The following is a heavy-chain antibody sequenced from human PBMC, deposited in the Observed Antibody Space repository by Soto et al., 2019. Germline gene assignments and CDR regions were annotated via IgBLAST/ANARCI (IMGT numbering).Heavy chain of an antibody. CDR2: IYYSGST. CDR3: ARADDFWSGPFDY. V-gene: IGHV4-30-4*01. CDR1: GGSISSGDYY. Sequence: PSETLSLTCTVSGGSISSGDYYWSWIRQPPGKGLEWIGYIYYSGSTYYNPSLKSRVTISVDTSKNQFSLKLSSVTAADTAVYYCARADDFWSGPFDYWGQGTLVTVSS. D-gene: IGHD3-3*01. J-gene: IGHJ4*02.